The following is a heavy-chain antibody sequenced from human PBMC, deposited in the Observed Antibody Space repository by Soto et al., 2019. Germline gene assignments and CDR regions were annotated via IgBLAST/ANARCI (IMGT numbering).Heavy chain of an antibody. Sequence: PSQTLSLTCAISGDSVSSNSAAWNWIRQSPSRGLEWLGRTYYRSKWYNDYAVSVKSRITINPDTSKNQFSLQLNSVTPEDTAVYYCARGQRVRGVILMNWSDPWGQGTLVTVSS. D-gene: IGHD3-10*01. CDR1: GDSVSSNSAA. V-gene: IGHV6-1*01. CDR2: TYYRSKWYN. CDR3: ARGQRVRGVILMNWSDP. J-gene: IGHJ5*02.